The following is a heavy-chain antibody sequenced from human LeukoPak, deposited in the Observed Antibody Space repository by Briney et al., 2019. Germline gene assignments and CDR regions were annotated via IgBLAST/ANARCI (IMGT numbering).Heavy chain of an antibody. CDR2: IISSSSYI. CDR1: GFTFSSYS. Sequence: GGSLRLSCAASGFTFSSYSMNWVRQAPGKGLEWVSSIISSSSYIYYADSVKGRFTISRDNSKNTLYLQMDSLGAEDTAVYYCARGPSGYHNTGGQGTLVTVSS. D-gene: IGHD5-12*01. V-gene: IGHV3-21*01. J-gene: IGHJ4*02. CDR3: ARGPSGYHNT.